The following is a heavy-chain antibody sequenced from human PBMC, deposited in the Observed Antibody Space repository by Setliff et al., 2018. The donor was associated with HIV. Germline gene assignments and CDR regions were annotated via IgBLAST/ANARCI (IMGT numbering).Heavy chain of an antibody. Sequence: SVKVSCKASGDTLSIHPISWVRQAPGRGLDWMGGIIPILGIASYSQKFQGRVTITADKSTSTAYMELSSLRSEDTAVYYCARPQWELGVDYYGMDVWGQGTTVTVS. J-gene: IGHJ6*02. V-gene: IGHV1-69*10. CDR1: GDTLSIHP. CDR2: IIPILGIA. D-gene: IGHD1-26*01. CDR3: ARPQWELGVDYYGMDV.